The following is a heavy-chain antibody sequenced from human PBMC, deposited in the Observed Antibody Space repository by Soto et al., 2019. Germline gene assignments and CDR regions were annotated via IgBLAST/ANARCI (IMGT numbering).Heavy chain of an antibody. D-gene: IGHD3-10*01. CDR2: IYHSGST. CDR3: AGRRDGSGSLDY. CDR1: GGSISSSNL. J-gene: IGHJ4*02. Sequence: PSETLSLTCAVSGGSISSSNLWSCVRQPPGKGLEWIAEIYHSGSTNYNPSLKSRVTMSVDRSRDQFSVKLSSVTAADTAVYYCAGRRDGSGSLDYLGQGTLVTVSS. V-gene: IGHV4-4*02.